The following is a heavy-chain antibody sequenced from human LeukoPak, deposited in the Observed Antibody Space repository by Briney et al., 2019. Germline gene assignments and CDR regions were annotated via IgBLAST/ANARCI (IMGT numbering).Heavy chain of an antibody. CDR2: IYYSGTT. D-gene: IGHD3-16*02. CDR1: GGSISSYY. CDR3: AKGGPLGEGLLGELSLYGSYNFDY. J-gene: IGHJ4*02. V-gene: IGHV4-59*12. Sequence: PSETLSLTCTGSGGSISSYYWSWLRQPPGKGLEWIGYIYYSGTTDYNPSLKSRVTISVDTSKNQFSLKLSSVTAADTAVYYCAKGGPLGEGLLGELSLYGSYNFDYGGRGTLVTVS.